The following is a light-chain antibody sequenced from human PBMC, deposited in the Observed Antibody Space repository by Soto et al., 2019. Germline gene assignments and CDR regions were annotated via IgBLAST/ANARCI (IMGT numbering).Light chain of an antibody. V-gene: IGKV1-8*01. CDR3: QPYYSYPPEELT. CDR2: AAS. Sequence: AIRITQSPSSFSAYTGHRVALTFPAIPCISSYLAWYQQKPGKAPKLLIYAASTLQSGVPSRFSGSGSGTDFTLTISCLQSEDFATYYCQPYYSYPPEELTFGTGTKVDIK. CDR1: PCISSY. J-gene: IGKJ3*01.